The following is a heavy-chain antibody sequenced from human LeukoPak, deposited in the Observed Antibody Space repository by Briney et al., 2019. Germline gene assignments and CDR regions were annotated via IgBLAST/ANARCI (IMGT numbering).Heavy chain of an antibody. CDR2: VSSDGSIK. CDR1: GFTFSSYG. Sequence: GGSLRLSCAASGFTFSSYGIHWVRQGPGKGLEGLAVVSSDGSIKYYADSVKGRFTISRDTSKNTVYLQMNSLGAEDTSFYYCARGYSSSWLGYFDYWGQGTLVTVSS. V-gene: IGHV3-30*03. J-gene: IGHJ4*02. CDR3: ARGYSSSWLGYFDY. D-gene: IGHD6-13*01.